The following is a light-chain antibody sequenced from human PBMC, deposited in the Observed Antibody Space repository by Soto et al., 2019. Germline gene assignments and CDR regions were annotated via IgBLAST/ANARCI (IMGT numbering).Light chain of an antibody. Sequence: QSALTQPASVSGSPGQSITISCTGTSSDVGGYNYVSWYQQHPGKAPKLMIYDVNNRPSGVSDRFSGSKSGNTASLTISGLQAEDEADYFCSSYTSSNTLEVFGAGTKVTVL. CDR2: DVN. J-gene: IGLJ1*01. V-gene: IGLV2-14*01. CDR1: SSDVGGYNY. CDR3: SSYTSSNTLEV.